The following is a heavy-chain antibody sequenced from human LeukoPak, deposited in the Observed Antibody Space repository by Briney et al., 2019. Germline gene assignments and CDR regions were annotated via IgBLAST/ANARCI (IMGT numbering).Heavy chain of an antibody. CDR2: IYHSGST. D-gene: IGHD6-19*01. V-gene: IGHV4-38-2*02. J-gene: IGHJ6*03. CDR3: ARGGIAVPGYYYFYYMDV. CDR1: GYSISSGYY. Sequence: SETLPLTCTVSGYSISSGYYWGWIRPPPGKGLEWIGSIYHSGSTYYNPSLKSRVTISVDTSKNQFSLKLSSVTVADTAVYYCARGGIAVPGYYYFYYMDVWGKGTTVTVSS.